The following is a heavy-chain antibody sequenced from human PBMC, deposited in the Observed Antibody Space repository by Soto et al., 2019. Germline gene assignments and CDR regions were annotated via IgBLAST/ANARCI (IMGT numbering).Heavy chain of an antibody. CDR3: AKDPNGDYVGAFDF. CDR1: GFIFSNYA. V-gene: IGHV3-23*01. J-gene: IGHJ3*01. Sequence: EVQVLESGGGLVQPGGSLRLSCAASGFIFSNYAMIWVRQAPGKGLEWVSAISGGGGGAQYADSVRGRLTISRDNSKNTLYLQMNNLRAEDTAIYYCAKDPNGDYVGAFDFWGQGILVTVSS. D-gene: IGHD4-17*01. CDR2: ISGGGGGA.